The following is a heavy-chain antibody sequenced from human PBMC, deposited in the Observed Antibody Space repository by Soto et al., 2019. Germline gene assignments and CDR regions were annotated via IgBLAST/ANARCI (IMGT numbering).Heavy chain of an antibody. CDR1: GFTFSSYA. J-gene: IGHJ6*02. Sequence: GGSLRLSCAASGFTFSSYAMHWVRQAPGKGLEWVAVISYDGSNKYYADSVKGRFTISRDNSKNTLYLQMNSLRAEDTAVYYCAREDLTDYYYGMDVWGQGTTVTVSS. CDR3: AREDLTDYYYGMDV. D-gene: IGHD2-8*02. V-gene: IGHV3-30-3*01. CDR2: ISYDGSNK.